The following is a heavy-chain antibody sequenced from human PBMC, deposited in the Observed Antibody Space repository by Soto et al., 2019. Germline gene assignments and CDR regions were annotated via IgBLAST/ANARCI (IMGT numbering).Heavy chain of an antibody. D-gene: IGHD2-15*01. Sequence: GASVKVSCKVSGYTLTELSMHWVRQAPGKGLEWMGGFDPEDGETIYAQKFQGRVTMTEDTSTDTAYMGLSSLRSEDTAVYYCATRTQTLRYCSGGSCYLGSAFDIWGQGTMVTVSS. J-gene: IGHJ3*02. V-gene: IGHV1-24*01. CDR2: FDPEDGET. CDR1: GYTLTELS. CDR3: ATRTQTLRYCSGGSCYLGSAFDI.